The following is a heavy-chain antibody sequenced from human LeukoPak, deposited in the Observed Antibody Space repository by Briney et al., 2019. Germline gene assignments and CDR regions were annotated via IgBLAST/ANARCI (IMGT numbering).Heavy chain of an antibody. V-gene: IGHV4-59*01. Sequence: SETLSLTCTVSGGSISSYYWSWIRQPPGKGLEWIGYIYYSGSTNYNPSLKSRVTISVDTSKNQFSLKLSSVTAADTAVYYCARGLWLGIGAFDIWGQGTMVTVSS. D-gene: IGHD6-19*01. CDR2: IYYSGST. CDR1: GGSISSYY. CDR3: ARGLWLGIGAFDI. J-gene: IGHJ3*02.